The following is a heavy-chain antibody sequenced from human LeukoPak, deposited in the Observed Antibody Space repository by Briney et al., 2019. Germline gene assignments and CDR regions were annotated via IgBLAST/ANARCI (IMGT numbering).Heavy chain of an antibody. Sequence: SETLSLTCAVHGGSFSGYYWSWIRQPPGKGLEWVGEINHSGSTNYNPSLKSRVTISVDTSKNQFSLKLSSVTAADTAVHYCARKGYSGSYGTNYWGQGTLVTVSS. V-gene: IGHV4-34*01. CDR3: ARKGYSGSYGTNY. CDR1: GGSFSGYY. CDR2: INHSGST. D-gene: IGHD1-26*01. J-gene: IGHJ4*02.